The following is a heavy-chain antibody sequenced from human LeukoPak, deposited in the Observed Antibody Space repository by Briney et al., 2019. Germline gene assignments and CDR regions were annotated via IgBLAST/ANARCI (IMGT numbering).Heavy chain of an antibody. CDR1: GGSFSGYY. CDR3: ARRVGYYGSGSYRGDFDY. D-gene: IGHD3-10*01. CDR2: INHSGST. Sequence: SETLSLTCAVYGGSFSGYYWSWIRQPPGKGLEWIGEINHSGSTNYNPSLKSRVTISVDTSKNQFSLKLSSVTAADTAVYYCARRVGYYGSGSYRGDFDYWGQGTLVTVSS. J-gene: IGHJ4*02. V-gene: IGHV4-34*01.